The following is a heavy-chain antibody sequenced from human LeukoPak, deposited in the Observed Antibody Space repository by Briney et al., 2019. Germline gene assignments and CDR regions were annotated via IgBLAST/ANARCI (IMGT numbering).Heavy chain of an antibody. CDR1: GYSFTSYW. J-gene: IGHJ6*03. V-gene: IGHV5-51*01. Sequence: LGESLKISCKGSGYSFTSYWIGWVRQMPGKGLEWMGIIYPGDSDTKYNAPFQGQVTISADKSISTAYLQWGSLKASDTATYYCARPALYCSSTVCPPYMDVWGKGTTVTVSS. D-gene: IGHD2-2*01. CDR3: ARPALYCSSTVCPPYMDV. CDR2: IYPGDSDT.